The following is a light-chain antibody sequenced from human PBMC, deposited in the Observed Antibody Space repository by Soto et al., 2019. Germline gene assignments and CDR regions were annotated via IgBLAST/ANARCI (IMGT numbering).Light chain of an antibody. J-gene: IGKJ4*01. Sequence: DIQMAQSPSTLSASVGDRVTITCRASQSISSWLAWYQQKPGKAPKLLIYDASSLESGVPSRFSGSGSGTEFTLTISSLQPDDFATYYCQQYNSYPPTFGGGTKVEIK. CDR2: DAS. V-gene: IGKV1-5*01. CDR1: QSISSW. CDR3: QQYNSYPPT.